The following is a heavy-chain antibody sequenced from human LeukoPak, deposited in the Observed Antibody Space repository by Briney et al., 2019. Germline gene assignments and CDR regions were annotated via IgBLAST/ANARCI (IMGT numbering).Heavy chain of an antibody. CDR2: ISAYNGNT. J-gene: IGHJ4*02. V-gene: IGHV1-18*04. D-gene: IGHD2-15*01. CDR3: ASAGYCSGGSCYPGAPDY. Sequence: GASVKVSCKASGYTFTSYGISWVRRAPGQGLEWMGWISAYNGNTNYAQKLQGRVTMTTDTSTSTAYMELRSLRSDDTAVYYCASAGYCSGGSCYPGAPDYWGQGTLVTVSS. CDR1: GYTFTSYG.